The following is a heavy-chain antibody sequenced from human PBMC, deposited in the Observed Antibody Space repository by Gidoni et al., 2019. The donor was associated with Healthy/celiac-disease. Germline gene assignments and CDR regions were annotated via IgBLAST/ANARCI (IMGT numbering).Heavy chain of an antibody. D-gene: IGHD6-6*01. V-gene: IGHV4-34*01. Sequence: QVQLQQWGAGLLKPSETLSLTCAVYGGSFSGYYWSWIRQPPGKGLEWIGEINHSGSTNYNPSLKSRVTISVDTSRNQFSLKLSSVTAADTAVYYCARARIGAARSYFDYWGQGTLVTVSS. CDR3: ARARIGAARSYFDY. CDR2: INHSGST. CDR1: GGSFSGYY. J-gene: IGHJ4*02.